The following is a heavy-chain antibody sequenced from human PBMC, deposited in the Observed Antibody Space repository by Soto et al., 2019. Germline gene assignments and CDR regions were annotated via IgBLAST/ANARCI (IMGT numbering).Heavy chain of an antibody. V-gene: IGHV5-51*01. D-gene: IGHD3-22*01. J-gene: IGHJ5*01. CDR1: GYSFSDFR. Sequence: PGESLKISWKASGYSFSDFRIGWVRHIPGKSLEWMGIIYPADSDTTYSPSFQGQVTISTDTSTSTAYLQWSSLKASDTAMYYCARHRRYYDSIGYYYPDSWGQGTLVTVSS. CDR2: IYPADSDT. CDR3: ARHRRYYDSIGYYYPDS.